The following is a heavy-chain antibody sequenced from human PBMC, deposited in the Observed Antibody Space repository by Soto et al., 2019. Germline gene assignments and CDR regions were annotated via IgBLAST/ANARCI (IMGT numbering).Heavy chain of an antibody. D-gene: IGHD3-10*01. J-gene: IGHJ6*02. CDR2: IYYSGET. V-gene: IGHV4-59*01. CDR1: GDSISRYY. CDR3: ARDQGGEFLKGSGMDV. Sequence: QVQLQESGPGLVKPSETLSLTCTVSGDSISRYYWSWIRLSPGKGLEWIGYIYYSGETNYNPSVKSRFTISVDRPEIQFSRKLSSVTAADTAVYYCARDQGGEFLKGSGMDVWGQGTTVTVSS.